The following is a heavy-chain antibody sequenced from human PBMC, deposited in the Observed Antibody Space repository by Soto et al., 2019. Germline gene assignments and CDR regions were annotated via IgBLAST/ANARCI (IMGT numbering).Heavy chain of an antibody. CDR3: AKAIPNDSSGYYYLSSAFDI. D-gene: IGHD3-22*01. Sequence: GGSLRLSCAASGFTFDDYAMHWVRQSPGKGLEWVSGISWNSGSIGYADSVKGRFTISRYNAKNSLYLQMNSLRAEDTALYYCAKAIPNDSSGYYYLSSAFDIWGQGTMVTVSS. CDR1: GFTFDDYA. V-gene: IGHV3-9*01. CDR2: ISWNSGSI. J-gene: IGHJ3*02.